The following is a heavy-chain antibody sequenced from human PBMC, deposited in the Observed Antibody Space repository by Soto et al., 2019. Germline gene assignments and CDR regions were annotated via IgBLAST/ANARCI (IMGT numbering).Heavy chain of an antibody. CDR3: ARLVVVAPVSND. V-gene: IGHV4-39*02. D-gene: IGHD2-15*01. CDR1: GGSISYNSYS. J-gene: IGHJ4*02. CDR2: IFYTGTT. Sequence: SETLSLTCSVSGGSISYNSYSWGWIRQPPGKGLEWVGGIFYTGTTYYSPSLKDRVTISVDTSKNSFSLNLTSVTAADTAVYFCARLVVVAPVSNDWGQETLLTVSS.